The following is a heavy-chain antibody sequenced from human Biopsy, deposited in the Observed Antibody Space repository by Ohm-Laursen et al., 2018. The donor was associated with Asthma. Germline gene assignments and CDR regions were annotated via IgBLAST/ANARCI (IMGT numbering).Heavy chain of an antibody. V-gene: IGHV1-18*01. D-gene: IGHD3-10*01. CDR2: ISVYNGNT. Sequence: ASVTVFCQTSGYTFNSAGITWARQAPGQGLEWMGCISVYNGNTKVAQKLQDRVTMITDTSTSTAYMELRSLRSDDTAVYFCARAVDYSHYYGIDVWGQGTTVTVS. CDR3: ARAVDYSHYYGIDV. J-gene: IGHJ6*02. CDR1: GYTFNSAG.